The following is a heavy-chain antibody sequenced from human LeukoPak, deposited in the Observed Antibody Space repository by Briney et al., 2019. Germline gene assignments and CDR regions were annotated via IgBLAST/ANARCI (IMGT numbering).Heavy chain of an antibody. CDR3: ARTVGGCSGRTCYPNY. CDR2: ISSSSSDI. V-gene: IGHV3-21*01. CDR1: GFTFSSFS. D-gene: IGHD2-15*01. Sequence: GGSLRLSCAVSGFTFSSFSMNWVRQAPGKGLEWVSSISSSSSDIYYADSVRARFTTSRDNARNSLYLQINSLRAEDTAVYYCARTVGGCSGRTCYPNYWGQGTLVTVSS. J-gene: IGHJ4*02.